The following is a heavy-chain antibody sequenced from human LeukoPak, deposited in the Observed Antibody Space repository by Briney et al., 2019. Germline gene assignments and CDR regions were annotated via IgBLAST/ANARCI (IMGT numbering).Heavy chain of an antibody. J-gene: IGHJ4*02. V-gene: IGHV1-2*02. CDR2: INPNSGGT. CDR1: GYTFTGYY. Sequence: ASVKVSCKASGYTFTGYYMHWVRQAPGQGLEWMGWINPNSGGTNYAQKFQGRVTMTRDTSISTAYMELSRLRSDDTAVYYCARGLSGYYDSSGYYYSTYHFDYWGQGTLVTVSS. D-gene: IGHD3-22*01. CDR3: ARGLSGYYDSSGYYYSTYHFDY.